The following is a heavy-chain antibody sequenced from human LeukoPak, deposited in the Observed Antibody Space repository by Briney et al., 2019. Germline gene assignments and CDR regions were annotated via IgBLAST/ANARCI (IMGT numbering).Heavy chain of an antibody. CDR1: GGSISSSSYY. Sequence: SETLFLTCTVSGGSISSSSYYWGWIRQPPGKGLEWIGSIYYSGSTYYNPSLKSRVTISVDTSKNQFSLKLSSVTAADTAVYYCAGDQGGSAHRHAFDIWGQGTLVTVSS. J-gene: IGHJ3*02. D-gene: IGHD1-26*01. CDR2: IYYSGST. CDR3: AGDQGGSAHRHAFDI. V-gene: IGHV4-39*02.